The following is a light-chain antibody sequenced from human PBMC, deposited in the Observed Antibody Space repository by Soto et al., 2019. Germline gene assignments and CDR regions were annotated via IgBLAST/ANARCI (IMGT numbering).Light chain of an antibody. J-gene: IGLJ3*02. V-gene: IGLV1-40*01. CDR1: RSNIGAGYH. Sequence: QSVLTQPPSVSGAPGQRVTISCTGSRSNIGAGYHVHWYQQLPGTAPKLLIYGNSNRPSGVPDRFSGSKSGTSASLAITGLQAEDEANYYCQSYDSSLRGSVFGRGTKLTVL. CDR3: QSYDSSLRGSV. CDR2: GNS.